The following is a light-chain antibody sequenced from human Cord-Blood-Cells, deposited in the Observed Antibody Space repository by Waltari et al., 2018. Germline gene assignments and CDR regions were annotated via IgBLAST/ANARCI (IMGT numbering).Light chain of an antibody. CDR2: GAS. CDR1: QSVSSN. J-gene: IGKJ1*01. CDR3: MQALQTPTWT. V-gene: IGKV3-15*01. Sequence: EIVMTQSPATLSVSPGERATLSCRASQSVSSNLAWYQQKPDQAPRLLIYGASTRATGIPARFSGSGSGTDFTLKISRVEAEDVGVYYCMQALQTPTWTFGQGTKVEIK.